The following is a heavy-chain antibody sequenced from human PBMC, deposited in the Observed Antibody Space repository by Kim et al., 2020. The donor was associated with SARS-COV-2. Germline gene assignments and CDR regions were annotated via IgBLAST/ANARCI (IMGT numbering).Heavy chain of an antibody. J-gene: IGHJ4*02. V-gene: IGHV3-9*01. Sequence: GGSLRLSCAASGFTFGDYAMHWVRQAPGKGLEWVSGISWNSGSIGYAYSVKGRFTISRDNAKNSLYLQINSLRAEDTALYYCAKDIKKRFLEWLSIGPPDNWGQATLVTVSS. CDR3: AKDIKKRFLEWLSIGPPDN. D-gene: IGHD3-3*01. CDR1: GFTFGDYA. CDR2: ISWNSGSI.